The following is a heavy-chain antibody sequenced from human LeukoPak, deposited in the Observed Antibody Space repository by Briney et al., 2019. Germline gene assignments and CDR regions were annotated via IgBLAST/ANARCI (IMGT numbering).Heavy chain of an antibody. D-gene: IGHD6-13*01. CDR1: GFTFSSYA. J-gene: IGHJ5*02. CDR2: ISSSGSTI. CDR3: ARDLFGYSSSWYGGHWFDP. Sequence: PGGSLRLSCAASGFTFSSYAMSWIRQAPGKGLEWVSYISSSGSTIYYADSVKGRFTISRDNAKNSLYLQMNSLRAEDTAVYYCARDLFGYSSSWYGGHWFDPWGQGTLVTVSS. V-gene: IGHV3-11*04.